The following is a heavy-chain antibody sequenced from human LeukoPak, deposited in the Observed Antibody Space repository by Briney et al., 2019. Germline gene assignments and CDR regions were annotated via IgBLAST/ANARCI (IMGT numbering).Heavy chain of an antibody. V-gene: IGHV3-23*01. CDR1: GFTFSSYA. Sequence: GGSLRLSCAASGFTFSSYAMSWVRQAPGKGLKWVSAISGSGGSTYYADSVKGRFTISRDNSKNTLYLQMNSLRAEDTAVYYCSYLSDAVANWAYNDYWGQGTLVTVSS. D-gene: IGHD7-27*01. CDR2: ISGSGGST. J-gene: IGHJ4*02. CDR3: SYLSDAVANWAYNDY.